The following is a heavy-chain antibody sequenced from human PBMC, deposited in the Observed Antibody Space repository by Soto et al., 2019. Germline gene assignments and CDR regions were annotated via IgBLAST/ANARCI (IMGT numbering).Heavy chain of an antibody. CDR3: ARAVAAERAFDS. J-gene: IGHJ4*02. Sequence: QVQLVQSGAEVKKPGSSVKVSCKASGGTFSSDTISWVRQVPGQGLEWLGTIIPDLPIANYAQKFQGRVTITADRSTRTAYMELSSLRSEDTAVFYCARAVAAERAFDSWGQGTPVTVSS. CDR2: IIPDLPIA. CDR1: GGTFSSDT. V-gene: IGHV1-69*02. D-gene: IGHD6-19*01.